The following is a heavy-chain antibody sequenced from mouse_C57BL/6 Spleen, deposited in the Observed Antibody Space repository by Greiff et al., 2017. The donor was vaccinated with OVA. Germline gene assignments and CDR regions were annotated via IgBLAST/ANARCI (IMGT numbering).Heavy chain of an antibody. V-gene: IGHV1-82*01. CDR3: ARSRDYSDY. CDR2: IYPGDGDT. Sequence: VQLQQSGPELVKPGASVKISCTASGYAFSSSWMNWVKQRPGKGLEWIGRIYPGDGDTTYNGKLKGKATLTADKSSSTAYMQLSSLTSEDSAVYFCARSRDYSDYWGQGTTLTVSS. CDR1: GYAFSSSW. J-gene: IGHJ2*01.